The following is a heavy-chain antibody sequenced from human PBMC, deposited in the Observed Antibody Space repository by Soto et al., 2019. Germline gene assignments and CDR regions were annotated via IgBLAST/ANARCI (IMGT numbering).Heavy chain of an antibody. CDR3: ARTTLTYYYDSSGYHFDY. CDR2: IDWDYEK. D-gene: IGHD3-22*01. CDR1: GFSLSTSGMC. J-gene: IGHJ4*02. Sequence: SGPTLVNPTQTITLTCTFSGFSLSTSGMCVSWIRHPTGKALAWLALIDWDYEKYYSTSLKTRLTISKDTSKNKVVLTMTNMDPVDTATYYCARTTLTYYYDSSGYHFDYWGQGTLVTVSS. V-gene: IGHV2-70*01.